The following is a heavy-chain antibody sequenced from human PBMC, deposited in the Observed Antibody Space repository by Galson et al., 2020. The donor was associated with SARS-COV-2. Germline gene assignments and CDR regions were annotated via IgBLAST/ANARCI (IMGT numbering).Heavy chain of an antibody. D-gene: IGHD3-22*01. Sequence: SETLSLTCSVSGGSIISNIYYWSWIRQPTGKGLEWVGRINTNGRTSYNPSLKGRVTISVDTSNNQFPLKLTSVTAAATAVYYCARENDSSGYDRSDYWGQGTLVSVSS. CDR3: ARENDSSGYDRSDY. CDR2: INTNGRT. J-gene: IGHJ4*02. CDR1: GGSIISNIYY. V-gene: IGHV4-61*02.